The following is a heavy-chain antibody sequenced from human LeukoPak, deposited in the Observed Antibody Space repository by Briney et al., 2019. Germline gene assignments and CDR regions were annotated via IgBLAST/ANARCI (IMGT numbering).Heavy chain of an antibody. CDR3: VKKRSPFDGFDI. CDR2: IWSNGINR. Sequence: PGGSLRLSCAASGFSFSNYGMHWVRQAPGKGLEWVAVIWSNGINRYYSDSVKGRFTFSRDNSKNTLSLQMNSLRAEDTAVYYCVKKRSPFDGFDIWGQGTMVTVSS. V-gene: IGHV3-33*06. J-gene: IGHJ3*02. CDR1: GFSFSNYG.